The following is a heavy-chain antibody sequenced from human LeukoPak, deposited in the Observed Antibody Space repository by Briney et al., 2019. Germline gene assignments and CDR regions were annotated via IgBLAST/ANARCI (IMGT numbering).Heavy chain of an antibody. CDR3: AKDAFSSGLELFVY. Sequence: GGSLRLSCAASGFTFSSYGMHWVRQAPGKGLEGVAVISYDGSYKYYADSVKRRFTIYRDNSKNTLYLQVNSLRAEDTAVYSCAKDAFSSGLELFVYWGRGALVTVCS. D-gene: IGHD6-19*01. V-gene: IGHV3-30*18. CDR2: ISYDGSYK. CDR1: GFTFSSYG. J-gene: IGHJ4*02.